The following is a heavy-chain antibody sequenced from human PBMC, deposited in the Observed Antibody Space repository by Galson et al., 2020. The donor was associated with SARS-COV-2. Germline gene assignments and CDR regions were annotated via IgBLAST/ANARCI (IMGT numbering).Heavy chain of an antibody. D-gene: IGHD3-9*01. CDR3: AKDISQYYDILTGSQSGAFDM. Sequence: GGSLRLSCAASGFTFDDYAMHWVRQAPGKGLEWVSGISWNSGSIGYADSVKGRFTISRDNAKNSLYLQMNSLRAEDTALYYCAKDISQYYDILTGSQSGAFDMWGQGTMVTVSS. CDR1: GFTFDDYA. CDR2: ISWNSGSI. J-gene: IGHJ3*02. V-gene: IGHV3-9*01.